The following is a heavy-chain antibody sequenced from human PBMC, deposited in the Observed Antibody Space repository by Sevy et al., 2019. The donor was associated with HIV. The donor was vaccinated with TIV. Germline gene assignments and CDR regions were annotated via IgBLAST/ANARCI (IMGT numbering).Heavy chain of an antibody. CDR3: ATAGTTVADEYYYYGMDV. J-gene: IGHJ6*02. CDR1: GFSFSSYG. CDR2: IWFDGSEK. V-gene: IGHV3-33*03. D-gene: IGHD6-19*01. Sequence: GGSLRLSCVASGFSFSSYGMHWVRQAPGKGLEWVAGIWFDGSEKKYEHSVKGRLAISRDNAKNTLYLQMNSLRVEDTAVYFCATAGTTVADEYYYYGMDVWGQGTTVTVSS.